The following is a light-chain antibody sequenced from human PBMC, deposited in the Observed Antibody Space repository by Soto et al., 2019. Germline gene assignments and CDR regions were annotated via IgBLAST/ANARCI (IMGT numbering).Light chain of an antibody. J-gene: IGKJ1*01. V-gene: IGKV1-39*01. Sequence: DIQMTQSPSSLTASVGDRVTITCLASQSISSYLNWYQQKPGKAPKLLIYAASSLQSGVPSRFSGSGSGTEFTLTISSLQPDDVATYYCQQYNSYFQTFGQGTKVDIK. CDR3: QQYNSYFQT. CDR2: AAS. CDR1: QSISSY.